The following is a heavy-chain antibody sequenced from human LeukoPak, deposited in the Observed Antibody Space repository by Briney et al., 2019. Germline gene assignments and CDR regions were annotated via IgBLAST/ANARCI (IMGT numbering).Heavy chain of an antibody. CDR3: ASRSYYYDSSGLFDY. D-gene: IGHD3-22*01. J-gene: IGHJ4*02. Sequence: SETLSLTCTVSGGSISSSSYYWGWLRQPPGKGLEWIGSIYYSGCTYYNPSLKSRVTISVDTSKNQFSLKLSSVTAADTAVYYCASRSYYYDSSGLFDYWGQGTLVTVSS. CDR1: GGSISSSSYY. CDR2: IYYSGCT. V-gene: IGHV4-39*01.